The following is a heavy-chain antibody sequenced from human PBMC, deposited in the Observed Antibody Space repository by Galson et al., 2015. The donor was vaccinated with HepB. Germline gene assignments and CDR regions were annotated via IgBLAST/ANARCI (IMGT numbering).Heavy chain of an antibody. CDR3: ASTNTDIVVVPAATGGDY. CDR1: GFTFSSYS. CDR2: ISSSSSYI. Sequence: SLRLSCAASGFTFSSYSMNWVRQAPGKGLEWVSSISSSSSYIYYADSVKGRFTISRDNAKNSLYLQMNSLRAEDTAVYYCASTNTDIVVVPAATGGDYWGQGTLVTVSS. D-gene: IGHD2-2*01. V-gene: IGHV3-21*01. J-gene: IGHJ4*02.